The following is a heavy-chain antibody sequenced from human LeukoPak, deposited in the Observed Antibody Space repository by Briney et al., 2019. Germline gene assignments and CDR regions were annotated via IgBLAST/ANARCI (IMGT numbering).Heavy chain of an antibody. CDR3: ATKWSYYDY. CDR2: ISGSGGST. J-gene: IGHJ4*02. D-gene: IGHD3-3*01. CDR1: GFTFSSYA. Sequence: GGSLRLSCAVSGFTFSSYAMSWVRQAPGKGLEWVSGISGSGGSTYYADSVKGRFTISRDNSKNTLYLQMNSLSAEDTAVCYCATKWSYYDYWGQGTLVTVSS. V-gene: IGHV3-23*01.